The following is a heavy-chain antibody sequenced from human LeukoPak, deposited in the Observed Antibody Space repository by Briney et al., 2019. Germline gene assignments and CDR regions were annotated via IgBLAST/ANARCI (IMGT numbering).Heavy chain of an antibody. D-gene: IGHD3-9*01. V-gene: IGHV1-69*13. CDR1: GGTVSSYA. J-gene: IGHJ5*02. CDR3: ARDPFSGPYYDILTGYSKGNWFDP. Sequence: SVKVSCKASGGTVSSYAISWVRQAPGQGLEWMGGIIPIFGTANYAQKFQGRVTITADESTSTAYVEPRSLRAEDTAVYYCARDPFSGPYYDILTGYSKGNWFDPWGQGTLVTVSS. CDR2: IIPIFGTA.